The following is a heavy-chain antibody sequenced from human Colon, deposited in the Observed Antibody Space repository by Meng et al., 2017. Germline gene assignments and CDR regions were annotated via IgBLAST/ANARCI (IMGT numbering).Heavy chain of an antibody. J-gene: IGHJ6*02. V-gene: IGHV4-61*02. D-gene: IGHD3-10*01. CDR2: IYTSGST. CDR3: ARDGAGRYYGMDV. CDR1: GGSVNSVNSY. Sequence: SETLSLTCSVSGGSVNSVNSYWTWIRQPAGKGLEWIGRIYTSGSTNYNASLKSRVTISLDTSKNQISLNLSSVTAVDTAVYYCARDGAGRYYGMDVWGQGTTVTVSS.